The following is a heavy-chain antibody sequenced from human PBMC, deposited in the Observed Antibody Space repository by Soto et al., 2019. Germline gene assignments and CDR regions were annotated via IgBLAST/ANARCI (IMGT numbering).Heavy chain of an antibody. J-gene: IGHJ6*02. CDR1: GGTFSSYA. CDR2: IIPIFGTA. Sequence: VASVKVSCKASGGTFSSYAISWVRQAPGQGLEWMGGIIPIFGTANYAQKFQGRVTITADESTSTAYMELSSLRSEDAAVYYCASSRITIFGVVTPGDFNRYGMDVWGQGTTVTVSS. V-gene: IGHV1-69*13. D-gene: IGHD3-3*01. CDR3: ASSRITIFGVVTPGDFNRYGMDV.